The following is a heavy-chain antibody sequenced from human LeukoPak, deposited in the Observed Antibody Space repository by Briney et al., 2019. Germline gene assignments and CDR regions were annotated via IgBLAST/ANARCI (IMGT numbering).Heavy chain of an antibody. Sequence: KASETLSLTCAVYGGSFSGYYWSWIRQPPGKGLEWIGEINHSGSTNYNPSLKSRVTISVDTSKNQFSLKLSSVTAADTAVYYCARGGGYGDYSEKIDYWGQGTQVTVSS. CDR2: INHSGST. D-gene: IGHD4-17*01. V-gene: IGHV4-34*01. J-gene: IGHJ4*02. CDR3: ARGGGYGDYSEKIDY. CDR1: GGSFSGYY.